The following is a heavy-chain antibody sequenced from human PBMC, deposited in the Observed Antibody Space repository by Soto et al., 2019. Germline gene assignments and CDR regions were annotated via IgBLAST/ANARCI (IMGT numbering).Heavy chain of an antibody. CDR2: IYYSGST. Sequence: PSETLSLTCTVSGGSISSYYWSWIRQPPGKGLEWIGYIYYSGSTNYNPSLKSRVTISVDTSKNQFSLKLSSVTAADTAVYYGASGQSMAVTTFDYWGQGNLVTFSS. D-gene: IGHD4-4*01. V-gene: IGHV4-59*08. J-gene: IGHJ4*02. CDR1: GGSISSYY. CDR3: ASGQSMAVTTFDY.